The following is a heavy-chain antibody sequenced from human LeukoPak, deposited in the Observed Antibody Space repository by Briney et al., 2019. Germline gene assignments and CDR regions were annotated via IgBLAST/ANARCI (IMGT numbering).Heavy chain of an antibody. CDR2: IYYSGST. J-gene: IGHJ2*01. Sequence: SETLSLTCTVSGGSISSSIYYWGWLRQPPGKGLEWIGRIYYSGSTYYNPSLKSRVTISVDTSKNQFSLKLSSVTAADTAVYYCARSPRWFFDLWGRGTLVTVSS. CDR1: GGSISSSIYY. CDR3: ARSPRWFFDL. V-gene: IGHV4-39*01.